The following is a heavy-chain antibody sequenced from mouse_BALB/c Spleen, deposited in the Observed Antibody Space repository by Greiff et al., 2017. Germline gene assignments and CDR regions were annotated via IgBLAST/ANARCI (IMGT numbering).Heavy chain of an antibody. CDR3: ARGGVYYGNYLYYYAMDY. CDR1: SYTFPDYA. CDR2: ISTYYGNT. D-gene: IGHD2-1*01. V-gene: IGHV1-67*01. J-gene: IGHJ4*01. Sequence: VKLQQSGPELVRPGVSVKISCKGSSYTFPDYATHWVKQSHEKSRVGIGVISTYYGNTNYNQKFKGKATLTVDKSSSTAYMELARLTSEYSAVYYCARGGVYYGNYLYYYAMDYWGQGTSVTVSS.